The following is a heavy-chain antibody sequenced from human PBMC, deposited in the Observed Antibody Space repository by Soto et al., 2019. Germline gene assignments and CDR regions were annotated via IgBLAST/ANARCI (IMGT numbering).Heavy chain of an antibody. Sequence: ASVKVSCKASGFTFTKYAIIWVRQAPGQGLEWMGWRSADNGYTDYAPHLQGRVTMTTDTSKNQFSLKLSSVTAADTAVYYCARESSDDYGDYFFDYCGQGTLRTVSS. CDR3: ARESSDDYGDYFFDY. CDR2: RSADNGYT. J-gene: IGHJ4*02. D-gene: IGHD4-17*01. V-gene: IGHV1-18*01. CDR1: GFTFTKYA.